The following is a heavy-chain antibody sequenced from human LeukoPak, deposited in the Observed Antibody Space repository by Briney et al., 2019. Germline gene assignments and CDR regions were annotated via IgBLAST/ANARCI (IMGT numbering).Heavy chain of an antibody. Sequence: EASVKVSCKASGYTFTGYYMHWVRQAPGQGLEWMGWINPNSGGTNYAQKFQGRVTMTRDTSISTAYMELSRLRSDDTAVYYCARDPGSSGYFLVGGWFDPWGQGTLVTVSS. D-gene: IGHD3-22*01. V-gene: IGHV1-2*02. CDR3: ARDPGSSGYFLVGGWFDP. CDR2: INPNSGGT. CDR1: GYTFTGYY. J-gene: IGHJ5*02.